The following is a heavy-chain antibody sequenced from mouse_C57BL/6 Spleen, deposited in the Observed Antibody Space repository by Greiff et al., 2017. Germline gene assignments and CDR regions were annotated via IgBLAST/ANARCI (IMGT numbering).Heavy chain of an antibody. D-gene: IGHD2-5*01. CDR2: INPSNGGT. V-gene: IGHV1-53*01. CDR1: GYTFTSYW. CDR3: ARRGGYSNYEKDAMAA. J-gene: IGHJ4*01. Sequence: QVQLQQPGTELVKPGASVKLSCKASGYTFTSYWMHWVKQRPGQGLEWIGNINPSNGGTNYNEKFKSKATLTVDKSSSPAYMQLSSLTSEDSAVYYCARRGGYSNYEKDAMAARGPGTSATVFS.